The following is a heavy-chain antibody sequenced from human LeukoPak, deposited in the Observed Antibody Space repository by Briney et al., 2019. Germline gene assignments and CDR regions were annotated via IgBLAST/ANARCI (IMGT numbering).Heavy chain of an antibody. CDR1: GGTFSSYA. Sequence: SVKVSCTASGGTFSSYANSWVRQAPGQGLEWMGRIIPILGIANYAQKFQGRVTITADKSTSTAYMELSSLRSEDTAVYYCARSNSGYDRWGQGTLVTVSS. CDR2: IIPILGIA. D-gene: IGHD5-12*01. V-gene: IGHV1-69*04. J-gene: IGHJ4*02. CDR3: ARSNSGYDR.